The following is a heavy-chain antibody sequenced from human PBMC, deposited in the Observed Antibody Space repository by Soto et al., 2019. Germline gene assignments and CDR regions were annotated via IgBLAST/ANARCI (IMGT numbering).Heavy chain of an antibody. Sequence: EVQLLESGGGLAQPGGSLRLSCEVSGFTFRKYVMTWVRQAPGKGLEWVSSLSSTGGSTYYGGSVKGRFTVSRDNSKNTLFLQMHRLRAEDTAIYYCAKDQGFLEWIPQGGLDVWGPGTTVAVSS. CDR2: LSSTGGST. D-gene: IGHD3-3*01. V-gene: IGHV3-23*01. CDR1: GFTFRKYV. J-gene: IGHJ6*02. CDR3: AKDQGFLEWIPQGGLDV.